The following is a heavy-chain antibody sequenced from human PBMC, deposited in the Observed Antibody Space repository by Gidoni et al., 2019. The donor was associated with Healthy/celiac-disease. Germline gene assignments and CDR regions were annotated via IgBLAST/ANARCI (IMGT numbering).Heavy chain of an antibody. D-gene: IGHD6-13*01. CDR1: GFTFSNAW. Sequence: EVQLVESGGGLVKPGGSLRLSCADSGFTFSNAWMSWVRQAPGKGLEWVCRIKSKTDGGTTDYAAPVKGRFTISRDDSKNTLYLQMNSLKTEDTAVYYCTTDLWYSSSWYRPGLLQHWGQGTLVTVSS. CDR3: TTDLWYSSSWYRPGLLQH. V-gene: IGHV3-15*01. CDR2: IKSKTDGGTT. J-gene: IGHJ1*01.